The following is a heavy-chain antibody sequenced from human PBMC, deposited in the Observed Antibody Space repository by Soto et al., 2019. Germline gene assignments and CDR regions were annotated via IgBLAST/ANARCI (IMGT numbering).Heavy chain of an antibody. CDR2: ITSDGSGT. V-gene: IGHV3-74*01. CDR1: GYTFSTYW. J-gene: IGHJ4*02. Sequence: SLRLSCTASGYTFSTYWMHWVRQAPGMGLVWVSRITSDGSGTNYADSVKGRFTISRDNSKNTLYLQMNSLRAEDTAVYYCAKNPGYYYDSTGYHFDYWGQGTLVTVSS. CDR3: AKNPGYYYDSTGYHFDY. D-gene: IGHD3-22*01.